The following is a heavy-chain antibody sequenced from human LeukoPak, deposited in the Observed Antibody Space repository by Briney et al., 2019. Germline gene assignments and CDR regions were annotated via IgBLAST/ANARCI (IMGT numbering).Heavy chain of an antibody. D-gene: IGHD4-17*01. J-gene: IGHJ4*02. CDR2: IYSGGTT. V-gene: IGHV3-53*01. Sequence: GGSLRLSCAASGFTFSSYGMSWVRQAPGKGLEWVSVIYSGGTTYYADSVKGRFTISRDNSKNTLFLQMNSLRAEDTAMYFCARYGDYEYYFDFWGQGTLVTVSS. CDR3: ARYGDYEYYFDF. CDR1: GFTFSSYG.